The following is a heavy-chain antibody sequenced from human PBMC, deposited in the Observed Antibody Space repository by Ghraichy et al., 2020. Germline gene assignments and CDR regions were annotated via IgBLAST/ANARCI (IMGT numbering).Heavy chain of an antibody. CDR2: IIPIFGTA. Sequence: SVKVSCKASGGTFSSYAISWVRQAPGQGLEWMGGIIPIFGTANYAQKFQGRVTITADESTSTAYMELSSLRSEDTAVYYCARGYSGYDYGPYYYYGMDVWGQGTTVTVSS. J-gene: IGHJ6*02. CDR1: GGTFSSYA. D-gene: IGHD5-12*01. V-gene: IGHV1-69*13. CDR3: ARGYSGYDYGPYYYYGMDV.